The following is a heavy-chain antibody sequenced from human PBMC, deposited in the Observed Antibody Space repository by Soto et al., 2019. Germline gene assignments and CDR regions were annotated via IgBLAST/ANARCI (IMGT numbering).Heavy chain of an antibody. CDR1: GGTFSRYT. Sequence: QVQLVQSGAEVKKPGSSVKVSCKASGGTFSRYTISWVRQAPGQGLEWMGRIIPILGIANYAQKFQGRVTITADNSTLTAYMELSSLRSEDKAVYYCASGGGYCSGGSCYQADYYDYYYMDVWGKGTTVTVSS. CDR2: IIPILGIA. V-gene: IGHV1-69*02. J-gene: IGHJ6*03. CDR3: ASGGGYCSGGSCYQADYYDYYYMDV. D-gene: IGHD2-15*01.